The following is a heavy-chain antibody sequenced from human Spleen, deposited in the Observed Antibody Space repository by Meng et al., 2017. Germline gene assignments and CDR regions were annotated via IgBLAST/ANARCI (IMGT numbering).Heavy chain of an antibody. CDR2: ISGSGGST. CDR3: ASLWFGELLYHAPDY. CDR1: GFTVSSDE. J-gene: IGHJ4*01. D-gene: IGHD3-10*01. Sequence: GESLKISCAASGFTVSSDEMSWVRQAPGKGLEWVSAISGSGGSTYYADSVKGRFTISRGNSKNTLYLQMNSLRAEDTAVYYCASLWFGELLYHAPDYWGHGTLVTVSS. V-gene: IGHV3-23*01.